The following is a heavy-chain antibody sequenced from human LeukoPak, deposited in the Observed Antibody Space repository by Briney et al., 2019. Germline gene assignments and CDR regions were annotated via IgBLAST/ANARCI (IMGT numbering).Heavy chain of an antibody. CDR3: ARGSLGRDRFDP. CDR1: GYTFTGYY. J-gene: IGHJ5*02. Sequence: ASVKVSCKASGYTFTGYYMHWVRQAPGLWLEWMGWINPNSGGTNYAQKFQGWVTMARDTSISTAYMELSSLRSEDTAMYYCARGSLGRDRFDPWGQGTLVTVSS. CDR2: INPNSGGT. V-gene: IGHV1-2*04. D-gene: IGHD2-15*01.